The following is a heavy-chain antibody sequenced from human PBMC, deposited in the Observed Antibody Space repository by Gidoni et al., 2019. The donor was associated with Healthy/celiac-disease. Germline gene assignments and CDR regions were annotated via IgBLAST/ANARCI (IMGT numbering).Heavy chain of an antibody. J-gene: IGHJ4*02. V-gene: IGHV3-23*01. D-gene: IGHD6-6*01. CDR3: AKDGRYSSSSGFLSY. CDR2: ISGSGGST. CDR1: GFPFRGYA. Sequence: EVQLLESGGGLIQPGGSLRLSCSASGFPFRGYAMSWVRQAPGKGLEWVSAISGSGGSTYYADSVKGRFTISRDNSKNTLYLQMNSLRAEDTAVYYCAKDGRYSSSSGFLSYWGQGTLVTVSS.